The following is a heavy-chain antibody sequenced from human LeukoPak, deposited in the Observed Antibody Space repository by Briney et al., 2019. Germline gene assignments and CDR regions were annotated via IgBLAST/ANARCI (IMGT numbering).Heavy chain of an antibody. V-gene: IGHV1-69*05. D-gene: IGHD3-10*01. J-gene: IGHJ6*03. Sequence: SVKVSCKASGYTFTSYGINWVRLAPGQGLEWMGGYMPIFTKANYAQKFQGRLTITTDESATTSFMELRSLTSADTAVYFCARNSHDDASGNYGYYYMDVWGKGTTVTVSS. CDR2: YMPIFTKA. CDR3: ARNSHDDASGNYGYYYMDV. CDR1: GYTFTSYG.